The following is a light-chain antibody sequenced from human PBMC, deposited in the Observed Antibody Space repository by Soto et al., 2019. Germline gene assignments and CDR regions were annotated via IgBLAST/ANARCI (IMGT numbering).Light chain of an antibody. Sequence: DIPMTQSPSSLSASVGDRVTITCRPSQTISSNLNWYQQKPGKPPKLLIYGASSLQRGVPSRFRGSGSPTDFTLTISSLQPEDFATYYCQQSYSTPRTFGQGTKLEIK. CDR2: GAS. CDR3: QQSYSTPRT. V-gene: IGKV1-39*01. CDR1: QTISSN. J-gene: IGKJ2*01.